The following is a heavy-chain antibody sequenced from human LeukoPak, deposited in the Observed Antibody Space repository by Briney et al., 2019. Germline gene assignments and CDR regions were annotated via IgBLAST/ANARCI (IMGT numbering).Heavy chain of an antibody. J-gene: IGHJ3*02. Sequence: ASVKVSCEVSGYTLTELSMHWVRQAPGKGLEWMGGFDPEDGETIYAQKFQGRVTMTEDTSTDTAYMELSSLGSEDTAVYYCAIMINSGSSLFDAFDIWGQGTMVTVSS. V-gene: IGHV1-24*01. CDR3: AIMINSGSSLFDAFDI. CDR2: FDPEDGET. CDR1: GYTLTELS. D-gene: IGHD1-26*01.